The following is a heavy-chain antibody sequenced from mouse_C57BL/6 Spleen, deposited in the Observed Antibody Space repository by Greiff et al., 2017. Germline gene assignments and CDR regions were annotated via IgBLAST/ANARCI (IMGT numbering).Heavy chain of an antibody. J-gene: IGHJ1*03. CDR3: ARTYDGYPFDV. D-gene: IGHD2-3*01. V-gene: IGHV5-17*01. CDR2: ISSGSSTI. Sequence: EVHLVESGGGLVKPGGSLKLSCAASGFTFSDYGMHWVRQAPEKGLEWVAYISSGSSTIYYADTVKGRFTISRDNAKNTLFLQMTSLRSEDTAMYYCARTYDGYPFDVWGTGTTVTVSS. CDR1: GFTFSDYG.